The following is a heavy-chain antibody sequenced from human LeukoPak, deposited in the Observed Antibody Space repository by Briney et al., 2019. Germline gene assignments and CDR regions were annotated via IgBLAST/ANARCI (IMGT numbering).Heavy chain of an antibody. D-gene: IGHD1-26*01. J-gene: IGHJ4*02. V-gene: IGHV3-21*04. CDR3: VRDRGTYRPIDY. CDR2: ISYTGTYI. Sequence: GGSLRLSCAASAFSLNAYNMTWVRQAPGKGLEWVSSISYTGTYIYYADSVKGRFTISRDNAQNSLYLQMNSLRAEDTAIYYCVRDRGTYRPIDYWGQGTLVTVSS. CDR1: AFSLNAYN.